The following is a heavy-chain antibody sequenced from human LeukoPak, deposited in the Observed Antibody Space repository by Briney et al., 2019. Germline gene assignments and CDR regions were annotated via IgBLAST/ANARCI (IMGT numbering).Heavy chain of an antibody. CDR2: ISYSGST. D-gene: IGHD3-22*01. CDR1: GGSISSYY. V-gene: IGHV4-59*01. J-gene: IGHJ4*02. Sequence: RASETLSLTCTVSGGSISSYYWSWIRQPPGKGLEWIGYISYSGSTNYNPALKSRVTISEDTSKNQISLKLSSVTAADTAVYYCARVRGYYDSSGYDYWGQGTLVTVSS. CDR3: ARVRGYYDSSGYDY.